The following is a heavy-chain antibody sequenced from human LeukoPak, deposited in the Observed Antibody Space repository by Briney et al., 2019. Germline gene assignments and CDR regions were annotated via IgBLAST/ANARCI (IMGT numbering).Heavy chain of an antibody. D-gene: IGHD2-21*02. Sequence: PSETLSLTCTVSGGSISNFYWSWIRQPAGKGLEWIGRIYTSGSTNYNPSLKSRVTMSVDTSKDQFSLELSSVTAADTAVYYCARMTLGAEYFQHWGQGTLVTVSS. CDR2: IYTSGST. J-gene: IGHJ1*01. V-gene: IGHV4-4*07. CDR3: ARMTLGAEYFQH. CDR1: GGSISNFY.